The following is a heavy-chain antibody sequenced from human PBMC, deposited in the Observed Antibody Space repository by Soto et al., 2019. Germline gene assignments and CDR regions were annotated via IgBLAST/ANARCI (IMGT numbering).Heavy chain of an antibody. CDR1: GFTFSSYA. D-gene: IGHD3-16*01. J-gene: IGHJ4*02. CDR2: MSYDGSNK. Sequence: QVQLVESGGGVVQPGRSLRLSCAASGFTFSSYAMHWVRRAPGKGLEWMAVMSYDGSNKYYADSVKGRFTISRDNSKKQLYLQMNRQRPEDTALYYCGRDGGAYWGQGTLVIVSS. V-gene: IGHV3-30-3*01. CDR3: GRDGGAY.